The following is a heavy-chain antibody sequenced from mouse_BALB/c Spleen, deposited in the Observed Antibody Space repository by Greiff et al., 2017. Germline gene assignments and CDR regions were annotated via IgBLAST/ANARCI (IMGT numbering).Heavy chain of an antibody. CDR2: IWAGGST. CDR1: GFSLTSYG. J-gene: IGHJ4*01. CDR3: ARVGFITTPYYAMDY. V-gene: IGHV2-9*02. D-gene: IGHD1-2*01. Sequence: QVQLKESGPGLVAPSQSLSITCTVSGFSLTSYGVHWVRQPPGKGLEWLGVIWAGGSTNYNSALMSRLSISKDNSKSQVFLKMNSLQTDDTAMYYCARVGFITTPYYAMDYWGQGTSVTVSS.